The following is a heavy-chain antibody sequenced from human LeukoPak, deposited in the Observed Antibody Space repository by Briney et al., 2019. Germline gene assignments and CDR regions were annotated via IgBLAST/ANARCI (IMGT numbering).Heavy chain of an antibody. J-gene: IGHJ4*02. CDR2: ISYDGSNK. Sequence: GRSLGLSCAASGFTFSSYAMHWVRQAPGKGLEWVAVISYDGSNKYYADSVKGRFTISRDNSKNTLYLQMNSLRAEDTAVYYCARDQRYYYDSKDDYWGQGTLVTVSS. V-gene: IGHV3-30-3*01. CDR1: GFTFSSYA. CDR3: ARDQRYYYDSKDDY. D-gene: IGHD3-22*01.